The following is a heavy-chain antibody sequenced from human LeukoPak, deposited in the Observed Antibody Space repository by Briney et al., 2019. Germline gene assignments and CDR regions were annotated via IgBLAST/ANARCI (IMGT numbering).Heavy chain of an antibody. CDR3: AREAYSGNFGYYYYYYYMDV. CDR2: ISAYNGNT. J-gene: IGHJ6*03. Sequence: ASVKVSCKASGYTFTSYGISWVRQAPGQGLEWMGWISAYNGNTNYAQKLQGRVTMTTDTSTSTAYMELRSLRSDDTAVYYCAREAYSGNFGYYYYYYYMDVWGKGTMVTISS. CDR1: GYTFTSYG. D-gene: IGHD1-26*01. V-gene: IGHV1-18*01.